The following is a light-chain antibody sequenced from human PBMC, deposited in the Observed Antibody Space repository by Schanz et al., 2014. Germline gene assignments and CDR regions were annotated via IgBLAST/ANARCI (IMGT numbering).Light chain of an antibody. CDR1: SSNIGAGYD. CDR3: AAWDDSLNGWV. V-gene: IGLV1-40*01. CDR2: GNS. J-gene: IGLJ3*02. Sequence: QSVLTQPPSVSGAPGQRVTISCTGSSSNIGAGYDVHWYQQLPGTAPKLLIYGNSNRPSGVPDRFSGSKSGTSASLAISGLQSEDEADYYCAAWDDSLNGWVFGGWTKVTVL.